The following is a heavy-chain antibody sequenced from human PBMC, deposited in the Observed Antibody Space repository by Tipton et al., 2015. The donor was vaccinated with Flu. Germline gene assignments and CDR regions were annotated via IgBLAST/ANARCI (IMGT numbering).Heavy chain of an antibody. CDR2: FDPEDGET. CDR1: GGTFSSYA. J-gene: IGHJ2*01. V-gene: IGHV1-24*01. Sequence: QSGPEVKKPGSSVKVSCKASGGTFSSYAISWVRQAPGQGLEWMGGFDPEDGETIYAQKFQGRVTMTEDTSTDTAYMELSSLRSEDTAVYYCATHPRLNWYFDLWGRGTLVTVSS. D-gene: IGHD6-19*01. CDR3: ATHPRLNWYFDL.